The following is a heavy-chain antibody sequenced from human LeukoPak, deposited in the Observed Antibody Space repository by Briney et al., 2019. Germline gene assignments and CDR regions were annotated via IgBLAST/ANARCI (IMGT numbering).Heavy chain of an antibody. V-gene: IGHV1-69*05. CDR2: IIPIFGTA. J-gene: IGHJ4*02. CDR3: ARDAGIAAAYFDY. D-gene: IGHD6-13*01. Sequence: SVKVSCKASAGTFSSYAISWVRQAPGQGLVWMGGIIPIFGTANYAEKFQGRVTITTDESTSTAYMELSSLRYEDTAVYYCARDAGIAAAYFDYWGQGTLVTVSS. CDR1: AGTFSSYA.